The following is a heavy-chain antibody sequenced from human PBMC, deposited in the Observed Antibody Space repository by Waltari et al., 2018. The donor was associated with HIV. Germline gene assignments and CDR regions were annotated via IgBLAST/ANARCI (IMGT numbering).Heavy chain of an antibody. D-gene: IGHD3-3*01. Sequence: QVQLIQSGTEVQKPGASVTVSCKYSGYTFSDYSIHWGRQATGQGLEWVGWINADTGVTNYTHKLQGRVTVTRDTSITTVYMKLHSLKSADTAVYFCARAPWEFGQRRQFDLWGHGTLITVSS. CDR2: INADTGVT. V-gene: IGHV1-2*02. CDR1: GYTFSDYS. J-gene: IGHJ4*01. CDR3: ARAPWEFGQRRQFDL.